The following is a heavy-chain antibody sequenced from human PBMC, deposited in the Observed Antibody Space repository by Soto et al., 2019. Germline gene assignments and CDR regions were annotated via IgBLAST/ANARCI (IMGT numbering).Heavy chain of an antibody. V-gene: IGHV1-69*13. D-gene: IGHD3-22*01. Sequence: GASVKVSCKASGGTFNSYAISWVRQAPGQGLEWMGGIIPIFGTANYAQKFQGRVTITADESTSTAYMELSSLRSEDTAVYYCARSDTYYYDSSGPYGMDVWGQGTTVTVSS. CDR3: ARSDTYYYDSSGPYGMDV. CDR2: IIPIFGTA. J-gene: IGHJ6*02. CDR1: GGTFNSYA.